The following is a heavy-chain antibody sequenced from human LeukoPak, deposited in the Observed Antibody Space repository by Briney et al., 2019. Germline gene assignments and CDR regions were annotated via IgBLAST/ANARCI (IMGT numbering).Heavy chain of an antibody. D-gene: IGHD3-22*01. V-gene: IGHV3-11*05. CDR1: GFTFSDYH. CDR3: AKVRDSSGHYYVGDAFDI. CDR2: ISASSDYT. J-gene: IGHJ3*02. Sequence: GGSLRLSCAASGFTFSDYHMSWIRQAPGKGLEWVSYISASSDYTKYADSVKGRFTISRDNSKNTLYLQMNSLSAEDTAVYYCAKVRDSSGHYYVGDAFDIWGQGTMVSVSS.